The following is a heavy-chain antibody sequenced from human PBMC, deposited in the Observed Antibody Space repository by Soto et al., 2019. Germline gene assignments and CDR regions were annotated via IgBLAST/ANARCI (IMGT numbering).Heavy chain of an antibody. V-gene: IGHV4-4*07. D-gene: IGHD2-8*02. CDR3: ARGMTPPGAPAWYYFDS. CDR1: GASLTGSFV. Sequence: PSETLSLTCTVSGASLTGSFVWSWIRQPAGKGLEWIGRFSRSGTTTYNPSLRSRVTMSADVSKNQFSLRLTSVTAADTALYYCARGMTPPGAPAWYYFDSWGQGTLVTVSS. J-gene: IGHJ4*02. CDR2: FSRSGTT.